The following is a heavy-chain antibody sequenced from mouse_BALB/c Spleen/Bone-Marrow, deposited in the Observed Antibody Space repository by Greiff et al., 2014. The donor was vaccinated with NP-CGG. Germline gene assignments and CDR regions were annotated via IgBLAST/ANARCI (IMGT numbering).Heavy chain of an antibody. V-gene: IGHV14-3*02. CDR2: IDPVNGNT. CDR1: GFNIKDTY. CDR3: ASYYRYDRRFAY. D-gene: IGHD2-14*01. Sequence: VQLQQSGAELVKPGASVKLSCSASGFNIKDTYMHWVKQRPEQGLEWIGRIDPVNGNTKYDPKFQGKATITADTSSNTAYLQLSSLTSEDTAVYYCASYYRYDRRFAYWGQGTLVTVSA. J-gene: IGHJ3*01.